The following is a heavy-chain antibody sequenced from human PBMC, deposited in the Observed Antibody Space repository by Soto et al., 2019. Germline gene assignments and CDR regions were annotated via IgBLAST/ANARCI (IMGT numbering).Heavy chain of an antibody. Sequence: ASVKVSCKASGYTFTSYYMHWVRQAPGQGLEWMGITNPSGGSTSYAQKFQGRVTMTRDTSTSTVYMELSSLRSEDTAVYYCASGSGWYNYGMDVWGQGTTVTVSS. J-gene: IGHJ6*02. CDR1: GYTFTSYY. CDR2: TNPSGGST. CDR3: ASGSGWYNYGMDV. D-gene: IGHD3-10*01. V-gene: IGHV1-46*01.